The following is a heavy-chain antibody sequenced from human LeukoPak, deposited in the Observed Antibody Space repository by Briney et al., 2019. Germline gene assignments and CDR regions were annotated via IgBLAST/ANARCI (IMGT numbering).Heavy chain of an antibody. CDR1: GFTFSDYA. CDR2: ISTNGDST. D-gene: IGHD3-10*01. Sequence: GGSLRLSCTASGFTFSDYAMSWVRQAPGKGLEWVSTISTNGDSTYYADSVKGRFTISRGNSRNTLSLQMNSLRVEDTAVYYCAVAGSGTFDIWGQGTVVIVSS. J-gene: IGHJ3*02. V-gene: IGHV3-23*01. CDR3: AVAGSGTFDI.